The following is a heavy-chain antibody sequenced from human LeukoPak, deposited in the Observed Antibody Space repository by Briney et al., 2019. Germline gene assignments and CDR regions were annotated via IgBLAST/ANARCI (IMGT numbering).Heavy chain of an antibody. V-gene: IGHV1-2*02. J-gene: IGHJ2*01. D-gene: IGHD3-3*01. CDR1: GYTFTGYY. Sequence: GASVKVSCKASGYTFTGYYMHWVRQAPGQGLEWMGWIDPNSGGTNYAQKFQGRVTMTRDTSISTAYMELSRLRSDDTAVYYCARTGPRITIFGNFWYFDLWGRGTLVTVSS. CDR3: ARTGPRITIFGNFWYFDL. CDR2: IDPNSGGT.